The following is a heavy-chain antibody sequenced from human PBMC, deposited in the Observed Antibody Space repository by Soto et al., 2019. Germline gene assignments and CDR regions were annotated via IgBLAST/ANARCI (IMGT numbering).Heavy chain of an antibody. D-gene: IGHD3-3*01. CDR2: IWYDGSNK. CDR3: ASLTYYDFWSGYLLSSSSSYYMDV. CDR1: GFTFSSYG. J-gene: IGHJ6*03. V-gene: IGHV3-33*01. Sequence: GGSLRLSCAASGFTFSSYGMHWVRQAPGKGLEWVAVIWYDGSNKYYADSVKGRFTISRDNSKNTLYLQMNSLRAEDTAVYYCASLTYYDFWSGYLLSSSSSYYMDVWGKGTTVTVSS.